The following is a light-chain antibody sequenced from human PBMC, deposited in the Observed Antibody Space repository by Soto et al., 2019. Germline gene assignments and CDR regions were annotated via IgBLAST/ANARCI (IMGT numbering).Light chain of an antibody. CDR2: ATS. CDR1: QSVSSRY. J-gene: IGKJ1*01. CDR3: QQYGSSLST. Sequence: DSVLTRSPGTMSFSPVYTAGLYGMASQSVSSRYLAWYQQKSGQAPRLLIHATSSRATDIPDRFIGYGSGTDFTLTISGLEPEDFAVYYCQQYGSSLSTCGKGTKVDIK. V-gene: IGKV3-20*01.